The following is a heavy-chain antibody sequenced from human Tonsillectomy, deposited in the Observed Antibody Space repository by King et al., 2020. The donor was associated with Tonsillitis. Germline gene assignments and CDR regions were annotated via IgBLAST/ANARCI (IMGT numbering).Heavy chain of an antibody. CDR1: GFTFSSYA. D-gene: IGHD2-21*02. V-gene: IGHV3-23*03. CDR2: IYSGGSST. Sequence: EVQLVESGGGLVQPGGSLRLSCAASGFTFSSYAMSWVRQAPGKGLEWVSVIYSGGSSTYYADSVKGRFTISRDNSKNTLYLQMNSLRAEDTAVYYCEKDWPAYCGGDCYSHGFDYWGQGTLVTVSS. CDR3: EKDWPAYCGGDCYSHGFDY. J-gene: IGHJ4*02.